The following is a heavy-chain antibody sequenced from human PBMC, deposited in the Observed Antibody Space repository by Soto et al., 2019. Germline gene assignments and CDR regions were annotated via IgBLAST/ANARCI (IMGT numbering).Heavy chain of an antibody. Sequence: QVQLVESGGGVVQPGRSLRLSCAASGFTFSSYGMHWVRQAPGKGLEWVAVISYDGSNKYYADSVKGRFTISRDNSKNTLYLQINSLRAEDTAVYYCAKDRAAARAFDYWGQGTLVTVSS. CDR2: ISYDGSNK. V-gene: IGHV3-30*18. J-gene: IGHJ4*02. CDR1: GFTFSSYG. D-gene: IGHD6-13*01. CDR3: AKDRAAARAFDY.